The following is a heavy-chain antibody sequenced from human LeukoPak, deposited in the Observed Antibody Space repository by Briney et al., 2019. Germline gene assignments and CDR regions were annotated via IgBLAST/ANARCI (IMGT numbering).Heavy chain of an antibody. J-gene: IGHJ6*02. CDR2: IYYSGST. CDR1: GGSISSYY. CDR3: ARADESLVYGMDV. V-gene: IGHV4-59*08. Sequence: SETLSLTCTVSGGSISSYYWSWIRQPPGKGLEWIGYIYYSGSTNYNPSLKSRVTISVDTSKNQFSLKLSSVTAADTAIYYCARADESLVYGMDVWGQGTTVIVSS.